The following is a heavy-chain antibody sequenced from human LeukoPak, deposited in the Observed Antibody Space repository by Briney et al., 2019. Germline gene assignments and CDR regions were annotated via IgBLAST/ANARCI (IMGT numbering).Heavy chain of an antibody. Sequence: GGSLRLSCTASGFKFSSFSMKWVPQAPGKGLEGGANIKEDGSRIKYVDSVKGRFTISRDNAKNSVYLQMDNLRAEDTAVYYCVGSSGWLFDYWGQGILVAVSS. CDR1: GFKFSSFS. CDR2: IKEDGSRI. CDR3: VGSSGWLFDY. D-gene: IGHD6-19*01. J-gene: IGHJ4*02. V-gene: IGHV3-7*01.